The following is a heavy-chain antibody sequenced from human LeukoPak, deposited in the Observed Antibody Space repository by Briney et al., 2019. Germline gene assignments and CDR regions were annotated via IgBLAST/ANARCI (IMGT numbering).Heavy chain of an antibody. CDR3: ARPGYDSSGYYSY. Sequence: ASVKVSCKASGYTFTSHYMHWVRQPPGQGLEGMGIINPSGGSTSYAHKFQGRVTMTRDTSTRTVYMELSSLRSEDTAVYYCARPGYDSSGYYSYWGQGTLVTVSS. J-gene: IGHJ4*02. D-gene: IGHD3-22*01. CDR1: GYTFTSHY. CDR2: INPSGGST. V-gene: IGHV1-46*01.